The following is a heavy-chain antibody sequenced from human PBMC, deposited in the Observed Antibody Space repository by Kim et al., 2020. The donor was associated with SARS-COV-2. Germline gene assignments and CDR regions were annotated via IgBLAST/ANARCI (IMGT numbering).Heavy chain of an antibody. J-gene: IGHJ3*02. CDR2: INAGNGNT. CDR3: AREGGQQHVEGDALDI. CDR1: GYTFTSYA. D-gene: IGHD6-13*01. Sequence: ASVKVSCKASGYTFTSYAMHWVRQAPGQRLEWMGWINAGNGNTKYSQKLQGRVTITRDTSSSTAYMSLGSLRSEDTAVYYCAREGGQQHVEGDALDIWGQGTMVTVSS. V-gene: IGHV1-3*01.